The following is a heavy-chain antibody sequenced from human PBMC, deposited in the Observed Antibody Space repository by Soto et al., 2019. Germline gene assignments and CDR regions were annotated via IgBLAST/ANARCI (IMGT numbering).Heavy chain of an antibody. CDR1: GFILSSYS. CDR2: ISSSSSYI. V-gene: IGHV3-21*01. Sequence: EVQVVESGGGLVKPGGSLRLSCAASGFILSSYSMHWVRQAPGKGLEWVSSISSSSSYIYYADSVKGRFTISRDNAKNSLYLQMNSLRVEDTAVYYCASGLTVVTPDYWGQGTLVSVSS. D-gene: IGHD2-21*02. CDR3: ASGLTVVTPDY. J-gene: IGHJ4*02.